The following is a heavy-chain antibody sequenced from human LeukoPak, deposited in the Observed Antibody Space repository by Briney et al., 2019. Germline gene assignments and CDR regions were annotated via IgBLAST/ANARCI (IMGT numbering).Heavy chain of an antibody. CDR3: ARIGYSSSSFDY. Sequence: GGSLRLSCGASGFIFSHYWMSWVRQAPGQGLEGVANIKQDGSVKYYVDSLKGRFTISRDNARNSVYLQMNSLRAEDTAVYYCARIGYSSSSFDYWGQGTLVTVSS. D-gene: IGHD6-6*01. V-gene: IGHV3-7*01. CDR2: IKQDGSVK. CDR1: GFIFSHYW. J-gene: IGHJ4*02.